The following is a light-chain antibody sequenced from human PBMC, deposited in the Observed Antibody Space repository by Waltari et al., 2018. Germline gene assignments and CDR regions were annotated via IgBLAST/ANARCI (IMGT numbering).Light chain of an antibody. Sequence: QSVLTQPPSASGTPGQRVTISYSGSSSNIGSNYVYCYQQLPGTAPNLLIYRNNQRPSGVPDRFSGSKSGTSASLAISGLRSEDEADYYCAAWDDSLSGVVFGGGTKLTVL. CDR3: AAWDDSLSGVV. J-gene: IGLJ2*01. CDR1: SSNIGSNY. V-gene: IGLV1-47*01. CDR2: RNN.